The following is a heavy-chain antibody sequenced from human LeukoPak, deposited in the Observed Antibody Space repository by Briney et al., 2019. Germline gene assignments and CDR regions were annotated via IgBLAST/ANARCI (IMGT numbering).Heavy chain of an antibody. CDR2: IFYGANT. Sequence: SETLSLTCTVSGGSISSYYWSWIRRPPGKGLEWVGYIFYGANTNYNPSLKSRVTISVDTPKNHFSLKLTSVTAADTAFYYCARHPARGQQGYAFDIWGQGTRVTVSS. D-gene: IGHD6-13*01. CDR3: ARHPARGQQGYAFDI. V-gene: IGHV4-59*08. J-gene: IGHJ3*02. CDR1: GGSISSYY.